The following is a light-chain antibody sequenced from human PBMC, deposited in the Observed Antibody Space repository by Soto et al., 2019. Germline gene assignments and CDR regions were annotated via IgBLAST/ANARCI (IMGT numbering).Light chain of an antibody. Sequence: EIMVTQSPAALSLPPGERATIFCKTSQTISKYLVWYQQKPGQAPRLLINNASNRATGIPARFNGSGSGTDFTLTISSLEPEDCAFYYCQQRSNWPVTLGGGTRLEIK. J-gene: IGKJ4*01. V-gene: IGKV3-11*01. CDR3: QQRSNWPVT. CDR2: NAS. CDR1: QTISKY.